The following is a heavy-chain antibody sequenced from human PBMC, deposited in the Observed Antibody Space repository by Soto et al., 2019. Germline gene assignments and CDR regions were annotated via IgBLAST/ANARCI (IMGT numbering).Heavy chain of an antibody. D-gene: IGHD6-13*01. V-gene: IGHV5-51*01. CDR3: ARIGPILYSSSWAYYYYGMDV. CDR2: IYPGDSDT. J-gene: IGHJ6*02. Sequence: GESLKISCKGFGYSFTSYWIGWVSQMPGKGLEWMGIIYPGDSDTRYSPSFQGQVTISADKSISTAYLQWSSLKASDTAMYYCARIGPILYSSSWAYYYYGMDVWGQGTTVTVSS. CDR1: GYSFTSYW.